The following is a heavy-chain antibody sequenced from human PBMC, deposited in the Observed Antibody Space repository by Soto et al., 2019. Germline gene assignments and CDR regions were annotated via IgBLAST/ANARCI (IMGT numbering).Heavy chain of an antibody. J-gene: IGHJ6*02. CDR3: TREGSAPYYYYGMDA. CDR2: INTHNGNT. V-gene: IGHV1-3*04. D-gene: IGHD3-10*01. Sequence: ASVKVSCKASGYTFTSYAMHWVRQAPGQRLEWMGWINTHNGNTKYSQKLQGRVIMTTDTSTSTAYMELRSLRSDDTAIYYCTREGSAPYYYYGMDAWGQGTTVTVSS. CDR1: GYTFTSYA.